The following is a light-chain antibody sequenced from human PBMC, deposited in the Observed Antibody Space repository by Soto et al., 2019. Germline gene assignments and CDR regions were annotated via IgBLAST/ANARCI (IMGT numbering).Light chain of an antibody. CDR1: QDIRTF. V-gene: IGKV1-27*01. J-gene: IGKJ1*01. CDR2: AAS. Sequence: DLQMTQFPSSLSVSVGDRVTITCRASQDIRTFLAWYQQRPGKVPKLLIYAASTLQSGVPSRFSGSGSGTDFTLIISSLQPEDVATYYCQKYNIAPWTFGHGTRVEI. CDR3: QKYNIAPWT.